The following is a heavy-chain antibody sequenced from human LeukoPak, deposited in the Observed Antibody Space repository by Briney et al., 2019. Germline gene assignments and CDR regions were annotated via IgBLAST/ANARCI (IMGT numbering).Heavy chain of an antibody. Sequence: SETLSLTCTVSGGSISSSSYYWGWIRQPPGKGLEWIGSIYYSGSTNYNPSLKSRVTISVDTSKNQFSLKLSSVTAADTAVYYCARNGNYYGSGRLSDDYWGQGTLVTVSS. V-gene: IGHV4-39*07. CDR1: GGSISSSSYY. D-gene: IGHD3-10*01. J-gene: IGHJ4*02. CDR2: IYYSGST. CDR3: ARNGNYYGSGRLSDDY.